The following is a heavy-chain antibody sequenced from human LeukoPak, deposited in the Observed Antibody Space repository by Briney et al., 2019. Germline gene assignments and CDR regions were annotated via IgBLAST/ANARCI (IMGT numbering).Heavy chain of an antibody. Sequence: PGGSLRLSCLTSGFTFSTNAMSWVRQAPGKGLEWVANIKQDGSEKYYVDSVKGRFTISRDNAKNSLYLQMNSLRAEDTAVYYCARDPLKWLQLDYWGQGTLVTVSS. V-gene: IGHV3-7*01. J-gene: IGHJ4*02. D-gene: IGHD5-24*01. CDR3: ARDPLKWLQLDY. CDR1: GFTFSTNA. CDR2: IKQDGSEK.